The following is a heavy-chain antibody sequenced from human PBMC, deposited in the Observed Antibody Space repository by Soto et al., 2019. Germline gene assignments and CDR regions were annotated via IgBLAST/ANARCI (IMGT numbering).Heavy chain of an antibody. CDR3: ASYRGALYFES. J-gene: IGHJ4*02. V-gene: IGHV4-59*01. D-gene: IGHD3-16*01. Sequence: SMSSNYWSWIRQSPDKGLEWLGYVFYGGTDYNPSLGGRVSMSVETSKSQFSLKLTSVTVADTAVYYCASYRGALYFESWGPGILVTVSS. CDR2: VFYGGT. CDR1: SMSSNY.